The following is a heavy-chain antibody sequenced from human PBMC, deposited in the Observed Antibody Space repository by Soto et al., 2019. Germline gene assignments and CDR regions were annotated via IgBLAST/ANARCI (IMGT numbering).Heavy chain of an antibody. V-gene: IGHV4-39*01. CDR3: ASIEWFDP. D-gene: IGHD2-15*01. CDR1: GGSISSSSYY. Sequence: SETLSLTCNVSGGSISSSSYYWGWIRQPPGKGLGWIGSIYYSGSTYYNPSLKSRVTISVDTSKNQFSLKLSSVTAADTAVYYCASIEWFDPWGQGTLVTVSS. CDR2: IYYSGST. J-gene: IGHJ5*02.